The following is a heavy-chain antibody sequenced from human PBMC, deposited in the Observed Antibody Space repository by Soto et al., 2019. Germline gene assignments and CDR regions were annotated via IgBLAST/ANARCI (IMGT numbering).Heavy chain of an antibody. D-gene: IGHD3-9*01. CDR3: ARDNAYYDILTGYYRALDAFDI. CDR2: IYYSGST. J-gene: IGHJ3*02. V-gene: IGHV4-39*02. Sequence: SETLSLTCTVSGGSISSSSYYWGWIRQPPGKGLEWIGSIYYSGSTYYNPSLKSRVTISVDTSKNQFSLKLSSVTAADTAVYYCARDNAYYDILTGYYRALDAFDIWGQGTMVTVSS. CDR1: GGSISSSSYY.